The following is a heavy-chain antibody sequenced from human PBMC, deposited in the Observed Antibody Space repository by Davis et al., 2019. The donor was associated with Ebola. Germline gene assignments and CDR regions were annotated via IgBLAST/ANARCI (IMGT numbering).Heavy chain of an antibody. CDR1: GYTFISHD. J-gene: IGHJ5*02. D-gene: IGHD3-10*01. CDR3: ARTHRGYPFDP. Sequence: ASVKVSCKASGYTFISHDINWVRQATGQGLEWVGRINPKNGNTDYAQKFQGRVTITADTSTSTAYMELSSLRSDDTAVYYCARTHRGYPFDPWSRGTLVTVSS. V-gene: IGHV1-8*01. CDR2: INPKNGNT.